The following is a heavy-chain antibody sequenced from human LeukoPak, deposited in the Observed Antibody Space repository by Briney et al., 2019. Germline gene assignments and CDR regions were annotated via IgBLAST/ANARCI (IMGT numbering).Heavy chain of an antibody. V-gene: IGHV3-7*01. Sequence: GGSLRLSCADSGFTFSDYWMTWVRQTPGKGLEFVANINQDGGENYYVDSVRGRFIISRDNAKNSLHLQMTSLRVEDTAVYYCTRDRGFGHFDCWGQGTLVTVSS. CDR1: GFTFSDYW. J-gene: IGHJ4*02. CDR3: TRDRGFGHFDC. D-gene: IGHD3-16*01. CDR2: INQDGGEN.